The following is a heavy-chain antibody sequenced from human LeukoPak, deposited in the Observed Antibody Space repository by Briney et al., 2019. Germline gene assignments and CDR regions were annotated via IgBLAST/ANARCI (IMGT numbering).Heavy chain of an antibody. CDR2: IKQDGSEK. CDR3: ARVGYGDYFDY. V-gene: IGHV3-7*01. CDR1: GLTFSSYW. D-gene: IGHD4-17*01. J-gene: IGHJ4*02. Sequence: GGSLRLSCAASGLTFSSYWMSWVRQAPGKGREWVANIKQDGSEKYYVDSVKGRFTISRDNAKNSLYLQMNSLRAEDTAVYYCARVGYGDYFDYWGQGTLVTVSS.